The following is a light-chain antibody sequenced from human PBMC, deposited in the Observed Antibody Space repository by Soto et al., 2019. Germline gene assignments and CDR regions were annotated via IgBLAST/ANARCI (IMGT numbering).Light chain of an antibody. V-gene: IGLV3-9*01. Sequence: SYELTQPLSVSVALGQTARITCGGNNIGSKNVHWYQQKPGQAPVLVIYRDSNRPSGIPERFSGSNSGNTATLTISRAQAGDEADYFCCSYAGAYRYVFGSGTKVTVL. CDR3: CSYAGAYRYV. CDR2: RDS. J-gene: IGLJ1*01. CDR1: NIGSKN.